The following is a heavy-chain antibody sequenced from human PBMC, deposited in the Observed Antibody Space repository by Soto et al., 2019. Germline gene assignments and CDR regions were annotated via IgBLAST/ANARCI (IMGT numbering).Heavy chain of an antibody. CDR3: ARDSITIFGGGMDV. D-gene: IGHD3-3*01. J-gene: IGHJ6*02. V-gene: IGHV3-21*01. CDR2: ISATSNHI. Sequence: GGSLRLSCVASDFTFSTYSMNWVRQAPGKGLEWVAYISATSNHIYYADSLKGRFTISRDNAKSSLYLHMNSLRAEDTAVYFCARDSITIFGGGMDVWGQGTTVTVSS. CDR1: DFTFSTYS.